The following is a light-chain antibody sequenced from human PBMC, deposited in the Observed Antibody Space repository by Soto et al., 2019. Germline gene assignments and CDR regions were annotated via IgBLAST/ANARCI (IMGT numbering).Light chain of an antibody. Sequence: QSALTQPPSAAGSPGQSVTISCTGTSSDVGGYNFVSWYQQHPGKAPKLMIYDVPERPSGVPDRFSGSKSGNTASLTVSGLQGEDEAEYYFASYAGSNIPVLFGGGTKVTVL. J-gene: IGLJ2*01. CDR1: SSDVGGYNF. CDR2: DVP. CDR3: ASYAGSNIPVL. V-gene: IGLV2-8*01.